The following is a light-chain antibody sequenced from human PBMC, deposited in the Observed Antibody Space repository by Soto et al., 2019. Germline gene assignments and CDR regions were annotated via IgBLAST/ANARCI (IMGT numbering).Light chain of an antibody. CDR1: QSVSSS. CDR3: QQRSNWPRT. J-gene: IGKJ1*01. Sequence: ETVLTQSPATLSLSPGERGTLSCRASQSVSSSLAWYQQKPGQAPRLLIYDASNRATGIPARFSGSGSGTDFTLTISSLEPEDFAVYYCQQRSNWPRTFGQGTKVEIK. V-gene: IGKV3-11*01. CDR2: DAS.